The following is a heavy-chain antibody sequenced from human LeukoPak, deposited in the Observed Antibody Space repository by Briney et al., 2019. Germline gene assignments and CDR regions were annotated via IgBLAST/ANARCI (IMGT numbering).Heavy chain of an antibody. CDR2: IIHIFGKA. Sequence: SVKVSCKASGGTLSSYAISWVRQAPGQGREWMGGIIHIFGKANYAQEFQGRVTITADDSTTTAYMELSRLRSEDTAVYYCARGRFGSSAPFDYWGQGTLVTVSS. D-gene: IGHD3-10*01. CDR3: ARGRFGSSAPFDY. V-gene: IGHV1-69*13. CDR1: GGTLSSYA. J-gene: IGHJ4*02.